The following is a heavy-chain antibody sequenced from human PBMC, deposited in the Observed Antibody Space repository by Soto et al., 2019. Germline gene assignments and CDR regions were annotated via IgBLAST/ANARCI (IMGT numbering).Heavy chain of an antibody. CDR2: IIPIFGTA. D-gene: IGHD4-17*01. V-gene: IGHV1-69*13. Sequence: GASVKVSCKASGGTFSSYAISWVRQAPGQGLEWMGGIIPIFGTANYAQKFQGRVTITADESTSTAYMGLSSLRSEDTAVYYCASGDYGDPRTFDYWGQGTLVTVSS. CDR3: ASGDYGDPRTFDY. CDR1: GGTFSSYA. J-gene: IGHJ4*02.